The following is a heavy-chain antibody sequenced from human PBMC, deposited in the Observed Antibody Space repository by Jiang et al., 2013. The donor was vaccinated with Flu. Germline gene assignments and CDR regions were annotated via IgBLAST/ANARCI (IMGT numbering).Heavy chain of an antibody. V-gene: IGHV4-34*01. Sequence: LLKPSETLSLTCAVYGVPFSGYYWSWIRQPPGKGPEWIGEISDSGSINYNPSLQSRVTISVDTSNSQFSLKLISVTAADTAVYYCASTRNYFDSSGYYYWGQG. CDR2: ISDSGSI. CDR3: ASTRNYFDSSGYYY. D-gene: IGHD3-22*01. J-gene: IGHJ4*02. CDR1: GVPFSGYY.